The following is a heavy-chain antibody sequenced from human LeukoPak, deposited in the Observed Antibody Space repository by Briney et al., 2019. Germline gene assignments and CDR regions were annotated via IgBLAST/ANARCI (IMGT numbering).Heavy chain of an antibody. Sequence: GGSLRLSCAASGFTFSSYAMRWVRQAPGKGLEWVSAISSTGGSTYYADSVRGRFIISRDSSKNTLYLQMNSLRVEDTAVYYCAKGGAQVGGKGTLVTVSS. J-gene: IGHJ4*02. CDR1: GFTFSSYA. CDR2: ISSTGGST. CDR3: AKGGAQV. V-gene: IGHV3-23*01. D-gene: IGHD1-26*01.